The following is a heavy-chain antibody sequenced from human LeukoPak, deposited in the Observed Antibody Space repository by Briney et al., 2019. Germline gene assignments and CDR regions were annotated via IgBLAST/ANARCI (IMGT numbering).Heavy chain of an antibody. Sequence: PGGTLRLSCAASGFTLSNYGMTWVRQAPGKGLEWVSGISGSGGSTYYADSVKGRFTISRDNSKNTLYLQMNSLRAEDTAVYYCANLGGSGGLDYWGQGTLVTVSS. CDR1: GFTLSNYG. CDR2: ISGSGGST. J-gene: IGHJ4*02. V-gene: IGHV3-23*01. CDR3: ANLGGSGGLDY. D-gene: IGHD3-10*01.